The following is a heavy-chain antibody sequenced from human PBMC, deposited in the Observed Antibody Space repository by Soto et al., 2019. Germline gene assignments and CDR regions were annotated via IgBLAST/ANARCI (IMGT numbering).Heavy chain of an antibody. Sequence: QVQLQESGPGLVKPSQTLSLTCTVSGGSISSGGYYWSWIRQHPGKGLEWIGYIYYSGSTYYNPSLKSRVTLSVDTSKNQFSLKLSSVTVADTAVYYCAREKGSSSSEQENWFDPWGQGTMVTVSS. CDR2: IYYSGST. J-gene: IGHJ5*02. CDR3: AREKGSSSSEQENWFDP. D-gene: IGHD6-13*01. V-gene: IGHV4-31*03. CDR1: GGSISSGGYY.